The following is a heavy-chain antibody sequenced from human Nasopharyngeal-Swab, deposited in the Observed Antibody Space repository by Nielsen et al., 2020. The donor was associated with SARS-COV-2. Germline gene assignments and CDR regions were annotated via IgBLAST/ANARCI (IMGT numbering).Heavy chain of an antibody. D-gene: IGHD6-13*01. CDR3: ARAPIPGYSSSWYYAFDI. Sequence: GESLKISCAASGFTVSSNYMSWVRQAPGKGLEWVSVIYSDGSTSYADSVKGRFTISRDNAKNTLYLQMNSLRVEDTAIYYCARAPIPGYSSSWYYAFDIWGQGTMVTVSS. CDR2: IYSDGST. CDR1: GFTVSSNY. J-gene: IGHJ3*02. V-gene: IGHV3-53*01.